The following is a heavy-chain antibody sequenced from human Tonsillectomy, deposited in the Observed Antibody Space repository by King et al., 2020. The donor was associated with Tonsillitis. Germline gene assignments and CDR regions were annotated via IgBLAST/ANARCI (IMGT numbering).Heavy chain of an antibody. CDR2: ISYDGSNK. CDR3: ARGQQWLVRIYYIDY. V-gene: IGHV3-30-3*01. D-gene: IGHD6-19*01. CDR1: GFTFSSYA. J-gene: IGHJ4*02. Sequence: VQLVESGGGVVQPGRSLRLSCAASGFTFSSYAMHWVRQAPGKGLEWVAVISYDGSNKYYADSVKGRFTISRDNSKNTLYLQMNSLRAEDTAVYYCARGQQWLVRIYYIDYWGQGTLVTVSS.